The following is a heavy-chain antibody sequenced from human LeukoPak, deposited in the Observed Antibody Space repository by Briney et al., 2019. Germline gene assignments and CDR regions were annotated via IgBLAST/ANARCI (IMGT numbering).Heavy chain of an antibody. Sequence: GGSLRLSFAASGFTFSDYYMSWIRQAPGKGLEWVSYISSSGSTIYYADSVKGRFTISRDNAKNSLYLQMNSLRAEDTAVYYCARDLSSWSGYDSGFQYYFDYWGQGTLVTVSS. D-gene: IGHD5-12*01. CDR3: ARDLSSWSGYDSGFQYYFDY. CDR1: GFTFSDYY. CDR2: ISSSGSTI. V-gene: IGHV3-11*01. J-gene: IGHJ4*02.